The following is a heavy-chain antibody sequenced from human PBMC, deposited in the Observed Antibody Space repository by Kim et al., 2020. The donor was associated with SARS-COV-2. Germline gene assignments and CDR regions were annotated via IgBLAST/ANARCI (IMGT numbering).Heavy chain of an antibody. CDR2: ISSSSSYT. J-gene: IGHJ3*02. V-gene: IGHV3-11*06. CDR1: GFTFSDYY. Sequence: GGSLRLSCAASGFTFSDYYMSWIRQAPGKGLEWVSYISSSSSYTNYADSVKGRFTISRDNAKNSLYLQMNSLRAEDTAVYYCARGGPGELEPRAMSAFDIWGQGTMVTVSS. D-gene: IGHD1-1*01. CDR3: ARGGPGELEPRAMSAFDI.